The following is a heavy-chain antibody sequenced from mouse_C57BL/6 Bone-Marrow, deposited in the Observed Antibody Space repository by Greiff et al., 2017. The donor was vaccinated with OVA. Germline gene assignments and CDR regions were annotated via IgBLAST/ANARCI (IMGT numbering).Heavy chain of an antibody. CDR1: GYTFTSYW. V-gene: IGHV1-61*01. Sequence: QVQLQQPGAELVRPGSSVKLSCQASGYTFTSYWLAWVKQRPGQGLEWICNIYPSDSETHYNQKFKDKATLPVDKSSSTAYMQPSSLTSEDSSVYYCARFGWLPLECWGQGTTLSVSS. J-gene: IGHJ2*01. CDR3: ARFGWLPLEC. CDR2: IYPSDSET. D-gene: IGHD2-2*01.